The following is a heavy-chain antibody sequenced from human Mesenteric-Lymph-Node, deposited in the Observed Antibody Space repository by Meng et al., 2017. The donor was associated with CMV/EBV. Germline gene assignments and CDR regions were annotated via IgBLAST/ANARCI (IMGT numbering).Heavy chain of an antibody. J-gene: IGHJ2*01. V-gene: IGHV3-15*01. D-gene: IGHD2-2*03. CDR3: TTVGIVVVPTRYWYFDL. CDR1: TFSNAW. Sequence: TFSNAWMTWVRQAPGKGLEWVGRIKSTTDGGATDYAAPVKGRFTISRDDSKNTLYLQMNSLKTEDTAVYYCTTVGIVVVPTRYWYFDLWGRGTLVTVSS. CDR2: IKSTTDGGAT.